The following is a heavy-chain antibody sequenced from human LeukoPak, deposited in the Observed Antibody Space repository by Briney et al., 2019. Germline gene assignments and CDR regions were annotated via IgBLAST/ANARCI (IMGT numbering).Heavy chain of an antibody. CDR1: GFTFSIYA. V-gene: IGHV3-23*01. D-gene: IGHD3-22*01. CDR2: ISGSGGST. J-gene: IGHJ5*02. CDR3: AKDRGALYYYDSSGYGINWFDP. Sequence: GGSLRLSCSASGFTFSIYAMSWVRQAPGKGLEWVSAISGSGGSTYYADSVKGRFTISRDNSKNTLYLQMNSLRAEDTAVYYCAKDRGALYYYDSSGYGINWFDPWGQGTLVTVSS.